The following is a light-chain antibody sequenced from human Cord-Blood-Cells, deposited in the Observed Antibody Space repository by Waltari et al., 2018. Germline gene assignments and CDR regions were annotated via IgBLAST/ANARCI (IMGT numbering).Light chain of an antibody. CDR1: QSISSY. Sequence: QMTQSPSSLSASVGDRVTITCRASQSISSYLNWYQQKPGKAPKLLIYAASSLQSGVPSRFSGSGSGTDFTLTISSLQPEDFATYYCQQSYSTLSLTFGGGTK. CDR2: AAS. CDR3: QQSYSTLSLT. V-gene: IGKV1-39*01. J-gene: IGKJ4*01.